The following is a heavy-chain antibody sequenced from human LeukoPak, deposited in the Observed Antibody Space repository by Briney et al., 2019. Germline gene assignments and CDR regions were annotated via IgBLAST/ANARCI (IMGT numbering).Heavy chain of an antibody. CDR1: GGSFSGYS. V-gene: IGHV4-34*01. CDR2: INHSGST. J-gene: IGHJ4*02. D-gene: IGHD6-13*01. Sequence: SETLSLTCAVYGGSFSGYSWSWIRQPPGKGLEWIGEINHSGSTNYNPSLKSRVTISVDTSKNQFSLKLSSVTALDTAVYYCARTPVVAAAGRGAFDYWGQGTLVTVSS. CDR3: ARTPVVAAAGRGAFDY.